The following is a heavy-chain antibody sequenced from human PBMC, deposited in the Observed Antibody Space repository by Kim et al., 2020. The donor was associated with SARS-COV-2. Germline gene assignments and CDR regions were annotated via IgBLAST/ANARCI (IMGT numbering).Heavy chain of an antibody. J-gene: IGHJ5*02. CDR3: ASQPAISSWYSGSWFDP. CDR2: IYYSGSA. CDR1: GGSISSSSYY. V-gene: IGHV4-39*01. D-gene: IGHD6-13*01. Sequence: SETLSLTCTVSGGSISSSSYYWGWIRQPPGKGLEWIGTIYYSGSAYYNPSLKSRVTISVDTSKNQFSLKLSSVIAADTAVYYCASQPAISSWYSGSWFDPWGQGTLVTVSS.